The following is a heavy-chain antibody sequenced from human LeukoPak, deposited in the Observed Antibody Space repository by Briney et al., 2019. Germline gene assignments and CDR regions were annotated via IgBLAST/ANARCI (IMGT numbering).Heavy chain of an antibody. CDR1: GFTFSSYS. V-gene: IGHV3-48*01. D-gene: IGHD6-19*01. CDR2: ISSSSSTI. CDR3: ARDIVLIAVAVRGSFDI. Sequence: GGSLRLSCAASGFTFSSYSMNWVRQAPGKGLEWVSYISSSSSTIYYADSVKGRFTISRDNAKNSLYLQMNSPRAEDTALYYCARDIVLIAVAVRGSFDIWGQGTMVTVSS. J-gene: IGHJ3*02.